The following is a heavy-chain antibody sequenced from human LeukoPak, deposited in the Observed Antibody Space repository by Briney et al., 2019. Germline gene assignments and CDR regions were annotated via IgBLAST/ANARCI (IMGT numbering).Heavy chain of an antibody. V-gene: IGHV3-33*01. Sequence: GGSLRLSCAVSGFTFSNYAMHWVRQAPGTGLEWVALIWYDGSDTYYADSVKGRFTISRDNSKNTLYLQMSSLRAEDTAIYYCARGGDGSPDFDFWGQGTLVTVSS. CDR2: IWYDGSDT. J-gene: IGHJ4*02. CDR1: GFTFSNYA. CDR3: ARGGDGSPDFDF. D-gene: IGHD2-15*01.